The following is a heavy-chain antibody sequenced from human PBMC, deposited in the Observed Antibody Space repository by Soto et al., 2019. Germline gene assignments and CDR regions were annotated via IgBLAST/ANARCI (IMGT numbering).Heavy chain of an antibody. Sequence: QVQLQESGPGLVKPSQTLSLTCTVSGGSISSGGYYWSWIRQHPGKGLEWIGYLYYSGSTYYNPSLKCRVTIPVDTSNHQSSLQLSCVTAAAMAVYYCASSTAWIITMVRGEVVIWGQGTMVTVSS. CDR2: LYYSGST. V-gene: IGHV4-31*03. CDR1: GGSISSGGYY. J-gene: IGHJ3*02. D-gene: IGHD3-10*01. CDR3: ASSTAWIITMVRGEVVI.